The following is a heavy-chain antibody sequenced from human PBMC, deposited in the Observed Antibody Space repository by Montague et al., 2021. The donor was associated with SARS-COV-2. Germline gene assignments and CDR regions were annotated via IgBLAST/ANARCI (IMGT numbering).Heavy chain of an antibody. CDR1: GDSARTNY. Sequence: SETLSLTCTVSGDSARTNYWTWIRQPPGKGFEWIGYVDNSDSTNYNASLMSRVTISVDTSKKQFSLKLNSVSAADTAVYYCATGKGNYGWRYYFDYWGRGTLVTVSS. CDR2: VDNSDST. J-gene: IGHJ4*02. V-gene: IGHV4-59*02. D-gene: IGHD3-10*01. CDR3: ATGKGNYGWRYYFDY.